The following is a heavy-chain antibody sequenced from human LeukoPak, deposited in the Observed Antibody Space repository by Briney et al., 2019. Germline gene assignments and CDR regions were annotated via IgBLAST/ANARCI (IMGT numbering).Heavy chain of an antibody. CDR2: ISYDGSNK. V-gene: IGHV3-30*18. CDR3: AKELDY. J-gene: IGHJ4*02. CDR1: GFTFSSAW. Sequence: GGSLRLSCAASGFTFSSAWMTWVRQAPVKGLEWVAVISYDGSNKYYADSVKGRFTISRDNSKNTLYLQMNSLRAEDTAVYYCAKELDYWGQGTLVTVSS.